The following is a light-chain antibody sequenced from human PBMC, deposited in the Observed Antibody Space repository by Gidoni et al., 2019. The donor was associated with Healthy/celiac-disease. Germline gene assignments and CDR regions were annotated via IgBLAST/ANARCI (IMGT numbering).Light chain of an antibody. J-gene: IGKJ4*01. CDR1: QDISNY. V-gene: IGKV1-33*01. CDR2: DAS. Sequence: DIQMTQSPSSLSASVGDRVTITCQASQDISNYLNWYQQKPGKAPKLLIYDASNLETGVPSRFSGSVSGTDFTFTISSLQPEDIATYYCQQYDNLITFGGGTKVEIK. CDR3: QQYDNLIT.